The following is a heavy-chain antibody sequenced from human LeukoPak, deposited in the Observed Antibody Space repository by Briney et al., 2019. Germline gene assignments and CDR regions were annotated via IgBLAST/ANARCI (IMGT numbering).Heavy chain of an antibody. V-gene: IGHV3-66*02. CDR1: GLTVSSKY. J-gene: IGHJ4*02. CDR2: IYSGGIT. D-gene: IGHD2-21*02. Sequence: PGGSLRLSCAASGLTVSSKYMSWVRQAPGKGLEWVSVIYSGGITFYADSVKGRFTISRDNSKNTLYLQMNSLRPEDTAVYHCASATYCGGDCYAFFDYWGQGALVTVSS. CDR3: ASATYCGGDCYAFFDY.